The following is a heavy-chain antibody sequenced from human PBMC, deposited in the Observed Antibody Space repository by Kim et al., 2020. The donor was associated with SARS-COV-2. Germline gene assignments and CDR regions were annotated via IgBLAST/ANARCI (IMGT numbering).Heavy chain of an antibody. CDR3: ARDGVGAHHWGFDY. D-gene: IGHD1-26*01. V-gene: IGHV3-33*01. J-gene: IGHJ4*02. Sequence: ADSVNGRFTLSRDNSKNTLYLQMNSLRAEDTAVYYCARDGVGAHHWGFDYWGQGTLVTVSS.